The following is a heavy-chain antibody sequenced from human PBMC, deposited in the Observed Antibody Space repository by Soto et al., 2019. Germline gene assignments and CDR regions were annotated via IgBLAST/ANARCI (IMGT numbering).Heavy chain of an antibody. D-gene: IGHD3-10*01. J-gene: IGHJ6*03. V-gene: IGHV1-8*01. CDR1: GYTFTSYD. CDR3: ARGRREPYYHGSGRRGRENYYYMDV. CDR2: MNPNSGNT. Sequence: GASVKVSCKASGYTFTSYDINWVRQATGQGLEWMGWMNPNSGNTGYAQKFQGRVTMTRNTSISTAYMELSSLRSEDTAVYYCARGRREPYYHGSGRRGRENYYYMDVWGKGTTVTVSS.